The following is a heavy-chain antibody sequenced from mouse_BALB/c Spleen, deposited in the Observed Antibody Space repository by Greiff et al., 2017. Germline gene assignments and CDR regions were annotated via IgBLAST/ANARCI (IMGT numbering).Heavy chain of an antibody. CDR2: ISTYYGDA. CDR3: ARLIRDAMDY. J-gene: IGHJ4*01. CDR1: SYTFTDYA. V-gene: IGHV1-67*01. D-gene: IGHD1-1*01. Sequence: QVHLKESGPELVRPGVSVKISCKGSSYTFTDYAMHWVKQSHAKSLEWIGVISTYYGDASYNQKFKGKATMTVDKSSSTAYMELARLTSEDSAIYYCARLIRDAMDYWGQGTSVTVSS.